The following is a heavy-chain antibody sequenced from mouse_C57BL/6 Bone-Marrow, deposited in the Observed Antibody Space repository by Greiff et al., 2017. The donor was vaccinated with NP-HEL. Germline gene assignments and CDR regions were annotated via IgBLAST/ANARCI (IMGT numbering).Heavy chain of an antibody. CDR2: IDPENGDT. J-gene: IGHJ2*01. Sequence: VQLQQSGAELVRPGASVKLSCTASGYNFKDDYMHWVKQRPEQGLEWIGWIDPENGDTEYASKFQGKATLTADTSSNTAYLQLSSLTSEDTAVCYCARGGTTVVAIDFWGQGTTLTVSS. CDR1: GYNFKDDY. D-gene: IGHD1-1*01. V-gene: IGHV14-4*01. CDR3: ARGGTTVVAIDF.